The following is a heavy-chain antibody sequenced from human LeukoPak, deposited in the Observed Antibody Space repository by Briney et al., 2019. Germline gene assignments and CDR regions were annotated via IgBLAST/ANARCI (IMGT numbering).Heavy chain of an antibody. CDR1: GGSMSSYY. CDR3: ARPLYSSGWYALDY. V-gene: IGHV4-59*01. D-gene: IGHD6-19*01. CDR2: IYYSGST. J-gene: IGHJ4*02. Sequence: PSETLSLTCTVSGGSMSSYYWSWIRQPPGKGLEWIGYIYYSGSTNYNPSLKRRVTISVDTSKNQFSLKLSSVTAADTAVYYCARPLYSSGWYALDYWGQGTLVTVSS.